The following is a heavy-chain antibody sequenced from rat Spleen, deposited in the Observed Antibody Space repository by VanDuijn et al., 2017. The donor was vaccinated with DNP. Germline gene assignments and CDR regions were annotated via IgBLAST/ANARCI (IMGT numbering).Heavy chain of an antibody. D-gene: IGHD1-1*01. V-gene: IGHV2S12*01. CDR1: GFSLTSYG. CDR2: ISTGGNT. CDR3: TRDDSGPYY. Sequence: QVQVKESGPGLVQPSQTLSLTCTVSGFSLTSYGVSWVRQPPGKGLEWIAAISTGGNTYYNSALKSRLSISRDTSKSQVFLKMNSLQTEDTAIYFCTRDDSGPYYWGQGVMVTVSS. J-gene: IGHJ2*01.